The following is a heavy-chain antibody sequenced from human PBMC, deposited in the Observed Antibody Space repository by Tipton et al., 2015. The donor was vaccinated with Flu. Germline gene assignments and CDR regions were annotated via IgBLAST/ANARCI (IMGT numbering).Heavy chain of an antibody. V-gene: IGHV4-38-2*02. Sequence: TLSLTCTVSGDSVRSSYYWAWIRQPPGRGLEWIGNINHNGNTYHNASLRSRVTISVDTARNHFSLKLSSVTAADTAVYYCARRDFSNYVSDPKNWFDPWGQGTLVTVSS. CDR2: INHNGNT. J-gene: IGHJ5*02. CDR3: ARRDFSNYVSDPKNWFDP. CDR1: GDSVRSSYY. D-gene: IGHD4-11*01.